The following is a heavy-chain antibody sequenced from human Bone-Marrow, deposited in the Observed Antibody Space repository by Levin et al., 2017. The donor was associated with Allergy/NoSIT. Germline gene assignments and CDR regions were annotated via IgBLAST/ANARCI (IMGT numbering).Heavy chain of an antibody. CDR2: IYYSGRT. V-gene: IGHV4-39*07. Sequence: SSETLSLTCTVSGDSITDSHHSWAWIRQPPGTGLEWIGSIYYSGRTYYNPSLKSPVTLSLDTSKNQFSLKLTSVTAAATSVYYCAREALAYFDYWGPGTLVTVSS. CDR3: AREALAYFDY. J-gene: IGHJ4*02. CDR1: GDSITDSHHS.